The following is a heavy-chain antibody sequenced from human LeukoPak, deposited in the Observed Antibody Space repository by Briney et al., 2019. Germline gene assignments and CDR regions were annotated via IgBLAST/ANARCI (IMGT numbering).Heavy chain of an antibody. V-gene: IGHV4-34*01. Sequence: SETLSLTCAVYGGSFSGYYWSWIRQPPGKGLEWIGEINHSGSTNYNPSLKSRVTISVDTSKNQFSLKLSSVTAADTAVYYCARKRQYVPDYWGQGTLVTVSS. CDR2: INHSGST. J-gene: IGHJ4*02. D-gene: IGHD2-2*01. CDR1: GGSFSGYY. CDR3: ARKRQYVPDY.